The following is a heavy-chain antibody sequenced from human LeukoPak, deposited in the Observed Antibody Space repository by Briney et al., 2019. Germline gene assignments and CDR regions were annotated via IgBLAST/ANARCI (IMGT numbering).Heavy chain of an antibody. CDR3: ARLYPPFDY. J-gene: IGHJ4*02. CDR2: IYYSGST. V-gene: IGHV4-39*01. Sequence: SETLSLTCTVSGGSISSSSYYWGWIRQPPGKGLVWIGSIYYSGSTYYNPSLKRRVTISVDTSKNQFSLKLSSVTAADTAVYYCARLYPPFDYWGQGTLVTVSS. D-gene: IGHD2-2*02. CDR1: GGSISSSSYY.